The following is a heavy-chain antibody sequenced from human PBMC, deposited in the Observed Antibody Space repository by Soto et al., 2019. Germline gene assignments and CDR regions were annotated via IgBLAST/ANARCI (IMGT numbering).Heavy chain of an antibody. J-gene: IGHJ4*02. V-gene: IGHV3-13*01. CDR2: IGTDGNT. CDR3: ARTYSSSWSPFDY. Sequence: GGSLRLSCAASGFTFNRHDMYWVRQATGKGLEWVSAIGTDGNTFYPDSVKGRFTISREDARNSLYLQMTNLRAGDTAVYYCARTYSSSWSPFDYWGQGTLVTVSS. D-gene: IGHD6-13*01. CDR1: GFTFNRHD.